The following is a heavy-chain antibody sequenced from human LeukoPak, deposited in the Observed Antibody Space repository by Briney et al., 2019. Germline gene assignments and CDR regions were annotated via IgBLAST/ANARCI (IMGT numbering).Heavy chain of an antibody. D-gene: IGHD5-24*01. CDR2: LSWNSGSI. Sequence: GRSLRLPCAASGFTFDDYAMHWVRQAPGKGLEWVSGLSWNSGSIGYADSVKGRFTISRDNAKNSLYLQMNSLRAEDTALYYCAKARDGYNSRLDYWGQGTLVTVSS. J-gene: IGHJ4*02. V-gene: IGHV3-9*01. CDR3: AKARDGYNSRLDY. CDR1: GFTFDDYA.